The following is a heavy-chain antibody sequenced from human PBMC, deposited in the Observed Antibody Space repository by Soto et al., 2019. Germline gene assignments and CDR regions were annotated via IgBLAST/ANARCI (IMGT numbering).Heavy chain of an antibody. CDR2: INPDGSST. J-gene: IGHJ4*02. CDR1: GFTFGTYW. V-gene: IGHV3-74*01. Sequence: GGSLRLSCAASGFTFGTYWMHWVRQPPGKGLLWVSRINPDGSSTSYADSVQGRFTISRDNAKNTLYLQMNDLSAEDTAVYYCSRSSQTNDYWGQGTLVTVSS. CDR3: SRSSQTNDY.